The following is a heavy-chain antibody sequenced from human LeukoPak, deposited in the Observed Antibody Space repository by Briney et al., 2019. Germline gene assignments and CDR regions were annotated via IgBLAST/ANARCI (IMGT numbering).Heavy chain of an antibody. D-gene: IGHD3-9*01. Sequence: PSETLSLTCTVYGGSISSSSYYWGWIRQPPGKGLEWIGSIYYSGSTYYNPSLKSRVTISVDTSKNQFSLKLSSVTAADTAVYYCARHSPNYDILTGYGAYYFDYWGQGTLVTVSS. V-gene: IGHV4-39*01. J-gene: IGHJ4*02. CDR3: ARHSPNYDILTGYGAYYFDY. CDR1: GGSISSSSYY. CDR2: IYYSGST.